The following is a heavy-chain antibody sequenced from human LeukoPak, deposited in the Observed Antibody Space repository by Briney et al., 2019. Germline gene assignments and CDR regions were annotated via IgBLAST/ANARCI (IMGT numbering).Heavy chain of an antibody. D-gene: IGHD5-24*01. Sequence: SETLSLTCTVSGYSISSYYWSWIRQPPGKGLEWIGYIYYSGSTNYNPSLKSRVTISVDTSKNQFSLKLSSVTAADTAVYYCARGGRDGYNNYMDVWGKGTTVTISS. V-gene: IGHV4-59*01. CDR2: IYYSGST. CDR3: ARGGRDGYNNYMDV. CDR1: GYSISSYY. J-gene: IGHJ6*03.